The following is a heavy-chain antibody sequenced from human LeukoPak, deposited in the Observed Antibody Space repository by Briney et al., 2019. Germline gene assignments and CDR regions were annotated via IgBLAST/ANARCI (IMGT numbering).Heavy chain of an antibody. CDR3: ARSASYIVVVPAASDAFDI. J-gene: IGHJ3*02. CDR2: INSDGSST. D-gene: IGHD2-2*01. V-gene: IGHV3-74*01. Sequence: GGSLRLSCAASGITFSSYWMHWVRQGPGKGLVWVSRINSDGSSTTYADSVKGRFTITRDNAKNTLYLQMSSLRAEDTAVYYCARSASYIVVVPAASDAFDIWGQGTLVTVSS. CDR1: GITFSSYW.